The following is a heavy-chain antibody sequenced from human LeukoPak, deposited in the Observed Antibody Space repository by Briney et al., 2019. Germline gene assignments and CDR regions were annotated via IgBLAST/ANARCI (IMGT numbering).Heavy chain of an antibody. J-gene: IGHJ2*01. D-gene: IGHD6-13*01. CDR1: GFTFRSYV. CDR2: ISGSGGST. V-gene: IGHV3-23*01. CDR3: VRDLGQQVSSYWFFDL. Sequence: GGSLRLSCAASGFTFRSYVMSWVRLAPGKGLEWVSAISGSGGSTYYADSVKGRFTISRDNSKNTLYLQMNSLRAEDTAICYCVRDLGQQVSSYWFFDLWGRGTLVTVSS.